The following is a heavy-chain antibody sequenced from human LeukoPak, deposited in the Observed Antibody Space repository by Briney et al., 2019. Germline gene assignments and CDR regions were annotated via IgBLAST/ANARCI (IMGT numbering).Heavy chain of an antibody. CDR3: ARGMTRWFDL. CDR2: IIPIFGTA. Sequence: ASVKVSCKASGYTFTSYYMHWVRQAPGQGLEWMGGIIPIFGTANYAQKFQGRVTITADESTSTAYMELSSLRSEDTAVYYCARGMTRWFDLWGQGTLVTVSS. CDR1: GYTFTSYY. V-gene: IGHV1-69*13. J-gene: IGHJ5*02.